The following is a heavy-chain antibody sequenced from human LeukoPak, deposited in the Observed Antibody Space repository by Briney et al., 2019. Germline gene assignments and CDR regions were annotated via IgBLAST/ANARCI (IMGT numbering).Heavy chain of an antibody. CDR2: INSDGSST. V-gene: IGHV3-74*01. D-gene: IGHD5-12*01. J-gene: IGHJ4*02. Sequence: GGSLRLSCSVSGFPFRCYLMHWVRQAPGKGLVWVSRINSDGSSTSYADSVKGRFTISRDNTKNTLYLQMNSLRAEDTAVYYCARGLRFEDWGQGTLVTVSS. CDR3: ARGLRFED. CDR1: GFPFRCYL.